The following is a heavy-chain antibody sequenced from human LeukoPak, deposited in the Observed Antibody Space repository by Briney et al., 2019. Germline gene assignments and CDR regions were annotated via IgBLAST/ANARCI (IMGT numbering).Heavy chain of an antibody. Sequence: SSETLSLTCTVSGYSISSGYYWGWIRQPPGKGLEWIGSIYHSGSTYYNPSLKSRVTISVDTSKNQFSLKLSSVTAADTAVYYCARGEAANWFDPWGRGTLVTVSS. CDR2: IYHSGST. CDR3: ARGEAANWFDP. V-gene: IGHV4-38-2*02. D-gene: IGHD6-25*01. CDR1: GYSISSGYY. J-gene: IGHJ5*02.